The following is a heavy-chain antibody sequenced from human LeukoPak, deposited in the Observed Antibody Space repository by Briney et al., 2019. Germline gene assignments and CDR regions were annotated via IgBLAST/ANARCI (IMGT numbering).Heavy chain of an antibody. V-gene: IGHV1-2*02. CDR1: GYTFTDYY. CDR2: INPNSGGT. D-gene: IGHD3-10*01. J-gene: IGHJ4*02. CDR3: ARVNAVGPTMVRRPIDY. Sequence: ASVKVSCKASGYTFTDYYMHWVRQAPGQGLEWMGWINPNSGGTNYAQKFQGRVTMTRDTSISTAYMELSRLRSDDTAVYYCARVNAVGPTMVRRPIDYWGQGTLVTVSS.